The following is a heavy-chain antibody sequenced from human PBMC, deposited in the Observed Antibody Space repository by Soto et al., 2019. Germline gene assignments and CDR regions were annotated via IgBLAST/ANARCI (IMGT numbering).Heavy chain of an antibody. CDR2: ISAYNGNT. CDR1: GYTFTSYG. CDR3: ARGRSEAARPLCRYYYYYMDV. V-gene: IGHV1-18*01. Sequence: QVQLVQSGAEVKKPGASVKVSCKASGYTFTSYGISWVRQAPGQGLAWMGWISAYNGNTNYAQKLQGRVTMTTDTSTSTAYMELRSLRSDDTAVYYCARGRSEAARPLCRYYYYYMDVWGKGTTVTVSS. J-gene: IGHJ6*03. D-gene: IGHD6-6*01.